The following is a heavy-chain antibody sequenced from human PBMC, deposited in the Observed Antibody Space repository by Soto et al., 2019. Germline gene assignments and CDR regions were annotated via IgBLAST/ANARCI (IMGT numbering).Heavy chain of an antibody. Sequence: EVRLVQSGAEVKKPGESLKISCKGSAYSFTTHWIGWVRQMPGKGLEWMAIIYPGDSDTRYSPSFQGQVTVSVDKSISTAYLQWTSLKASDTAIYYCARGIVVVNVTNAFDIWGQGTMVIVSS. CDR1: AYSFTTHW. CDR3: ARGIVVVNVTNAFDI. CDR2: IYPGDSDT. V-gene: IGHV5-51*01. D-gene: IGHD2-21*01. J-gene: IGHJ3*02.